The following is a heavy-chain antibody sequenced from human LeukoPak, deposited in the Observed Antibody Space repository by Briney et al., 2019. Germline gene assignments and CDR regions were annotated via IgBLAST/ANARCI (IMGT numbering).Heavy chain of an antibody. CDR2: IYHSGST. V-gene: IGHV4-38-2*02. J-gene: IGHJ5*02. CDR1: GYSISSGYY. Sequence: SETLSLTCTVSGYSISSGYYRGWIRQPPGKGLEWIGSIYHSGSTYYNPSLKSRVTISVDTSKNQFSLKLSSVTAADTAVYYCARDPLRANWFDPWGQGTLVTVSS. D-gene: IGHD3-16*01. CDR3: ARDPLRANWFDP.